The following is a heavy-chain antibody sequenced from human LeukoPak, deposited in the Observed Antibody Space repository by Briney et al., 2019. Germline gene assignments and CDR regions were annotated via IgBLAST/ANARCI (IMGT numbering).Heavy chain of an antibody. CDR1: GFTFSSYA. J-gene: IGHJ6*02. V-gene: IGHV3-23*01. CDR2: ISGSGGST. Sequence: GASLRLSCAASGFTFSSYAMSWVRQAPGKGLEWVSAISGSGGSTYYADSVKGRFTISRDNSKNTLYLQMNSLRAEDTAVYHCAKIGGDCSSTSYYGRMFSYYGMDVWGQGTTVTVSS. CDR3: AKIGGDCSSTSYYGRMFSYYGMDV. D-gene: IGHD2-2*01.